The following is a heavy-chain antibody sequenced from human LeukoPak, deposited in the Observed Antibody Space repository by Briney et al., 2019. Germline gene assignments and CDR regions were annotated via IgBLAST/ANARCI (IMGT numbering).Heavy chain of an antibody. D-gene: IGHD3-16*01. CDR2: ILDSGYST. V-gene: IGHV3-23*01. CDR1: GFTFSGYA. CDR3: AKLGGHPLHNYVGV. Sequence: GGSLRLSCAASGFTFSGYAMSWVRQAPGKGLEWVSGILDSGYSTYYANSVKGRFTISRDNSNNTLYLQMNSLRAEDTAVYYCAKLGGHPLHNYVGVWGKGTTVAVSS. J-gene: IGHJ6*03.